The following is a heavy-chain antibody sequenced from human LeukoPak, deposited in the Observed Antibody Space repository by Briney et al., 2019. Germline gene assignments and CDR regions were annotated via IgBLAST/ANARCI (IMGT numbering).Heavy chain of an antibody. V-gene: IGHV4-30-4*01. CDR1: GGSISSGDYY. J-gene: IGHJ5*02. CDR2: IYYSRST. D-gene: IGHD2-2*02. CDR3: AREGNKVPAAIFRRSVGNNWFDP. Sequence: SETLSLTCTVSGGSISSGDYYWSWIRQPPGKGLEWIGDIYYSRSTYYNPSLKSRVTISVDTSKNQFSLKLSSVTAADTAVYYCAREGNKVPAAIFRRSVGNNWFDPWGQGTLVTVSS.